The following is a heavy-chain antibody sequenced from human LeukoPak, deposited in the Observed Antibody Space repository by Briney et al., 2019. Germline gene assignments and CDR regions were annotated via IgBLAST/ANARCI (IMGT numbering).Heavy chain of an antibody. CDR1: GYTFTSYG. CDR2: ISAYNGNT. V-gene: IGHV1-18*01. D-gene: IGHD3-10*01. J-gene: IGHJ6*03. Sequence: ASVKVSCKASGYTFTSYGISWVRQAPGQGLEWMGWISAYNGNTNYAQKLQGRVTMTTDTSTSTAYMELRSLRSDDTAVYYCAREARGRGFSYYYYYYMDVWGKGTTVTVSS. CDR3: AREARGRGFSYYYYYYMDV.